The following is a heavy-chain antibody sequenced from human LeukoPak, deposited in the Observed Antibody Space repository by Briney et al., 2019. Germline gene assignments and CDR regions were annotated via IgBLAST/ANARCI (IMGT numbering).Heavy chain of an antibody. Sequence: SETLSLTCTVSGGSISSYYWSWIRQPPGKGLEWIGRIYSSGDTNYNPALKSRATISADTSKNQLSLKLSSVTAADTAVYYCARDGYRVTGYYYYLDVWGKGTTVTVSS. J-gene: IGHJ6*03. CDR1: GGSISSYY. CDR3: ARDGYRVTGYYYYLDV. V-gene: IGHV4-4*08. D-gene: IGHD5-12*01. CDR2: IYSSGDT.